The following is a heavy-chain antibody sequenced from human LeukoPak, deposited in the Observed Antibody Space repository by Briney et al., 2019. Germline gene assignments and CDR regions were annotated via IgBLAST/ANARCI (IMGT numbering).Heavy chain of an antibody. D-gene: IGHD3-10*01. CDR1: AGSISSSSW. CDR3: ARDLLWFGELS. V-gene: IGHV4-4*02. Sequence: SETLSLTCSVSAGSISSSSWWSWVRQSPVKGLEWIGEIYLYGTTNYNPSLKSRVTISVDTSKNQFSLKLSSVTAADTAVYYCARDLLWFGELSWGQGTLVTVSS. J-gene: IGHJ5*02. CDR2: IYLYGTT.